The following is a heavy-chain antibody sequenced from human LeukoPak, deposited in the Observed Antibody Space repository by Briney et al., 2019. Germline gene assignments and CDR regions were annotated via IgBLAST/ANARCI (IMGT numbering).Heavy chain of an antibody. CDR3: ARDQKSGIPGGYYYYYMDV. J-gene: IGHJ6*03. CDR2: INWNGGST. CDR1: GFTFDDYG. V-gene: IGHV3-20*04. D-gene: IGHD6-25*01. Sequence: GGSLRLSCAASGFTFDDYGMSWVRQAPGKGLEWVSGINWNGGSTGYADSVKGRFTISRDNTKNSLYLQMNSLRAEDTALYYCARDQKSGIPGGYYYYYMDVWGKGTTVTVSS.